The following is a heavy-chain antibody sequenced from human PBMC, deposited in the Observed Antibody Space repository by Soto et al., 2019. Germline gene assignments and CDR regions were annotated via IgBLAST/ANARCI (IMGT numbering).Heavy chain of an antibody. CDR1: GFTFGDYA. V-gene: IGHV3-49*03. J-gene: IGHJ5*02. CDR3: TRVGDMITFGGVIAH. Sequence: GGSLRLSCTTSGFTFGDYAMSWFRQAPGKGLEWVGFIRSKAYGGTTEYAASVKGRFTISRDDSKSIAYLQMNSLKTEDTAVYYCTRVGDMITFGGVIAHWGQGTLVTVSS. CDR2: IRSKAYGGTT. D-gene: IGHD3-16*01.